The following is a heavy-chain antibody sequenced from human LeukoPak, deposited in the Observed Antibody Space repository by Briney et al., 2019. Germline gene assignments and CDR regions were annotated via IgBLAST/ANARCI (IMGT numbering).Heavy chain of an antibody. J-gene: IGHJ3*02. D-gene: IGHD3-22*01. CDR2: IYYSGST. CDR1: GGSISSGDYY. CDR3: ASFITMIVGDAFDI. Sequence: SETLSLTCTVSGGSISSGDYYWSWIRQPPGKGLEWIGYIYYSGSTYYNPSLKSRVTISVDTSKNQFSLKLSSVTAADTAVYYCASFITMIVGDAFDIWGQGTMVTVSS. V-gene: IGHV4-30-4*01.